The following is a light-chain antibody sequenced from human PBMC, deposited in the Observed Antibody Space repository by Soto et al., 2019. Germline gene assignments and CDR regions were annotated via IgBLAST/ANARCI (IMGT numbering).Light chain of an antibody. CDR2: GAS. Sequence: EIVLTQSPGTLSLSPGERATLSCRASQSVSSSYLAWYQQKPGQAPRLRLYGASSRATGIPDRFSGSGSGTDFPLTISRLEPEDFAVYYCQQYGSKITFGQGTRLEIK. V-gene: IGKV3-20*01. CDR3: QQYGSKIT. J-gene: IGKJ5*01. CDR1: QSVSSSY.